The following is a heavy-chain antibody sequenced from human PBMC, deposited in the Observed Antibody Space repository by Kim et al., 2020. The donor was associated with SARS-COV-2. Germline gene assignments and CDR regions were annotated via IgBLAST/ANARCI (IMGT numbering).Heavy chain of an antibody. CDR2: T. V-gene: IGHV4-39*01. J-gene: IGHJ4*02. Sequence: TYYNPPLKSRVTISVDTSKSQFSLKLSSVTAADTAVYYCASAAAGILFDYWGQGTLVTVSS. CDR3: ASAAAGILFDY. D-gene: IGHD6-13*01.